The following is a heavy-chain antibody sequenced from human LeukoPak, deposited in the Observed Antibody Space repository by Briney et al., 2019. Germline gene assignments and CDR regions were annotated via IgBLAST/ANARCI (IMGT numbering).Heavy chain of an antibody. D-gene: IGHD3-22*01. CDR1: GGSFSGYY. Sequence: PSETLSLTCAVYGGSFSGYYWSWIRQPPGKGLEWIGEINHSGSTNYNPSLKSRVTISVDTSKNQFSLKLSSVTAADTAVYYCARAYYDSKYYFDYWGQGTLVTVSS. CDR3: ARAYYDSKYYFDY. V-gene: IGHV4-34*01. CDR2: INHSGST. J-gene: IGHJ4*02.